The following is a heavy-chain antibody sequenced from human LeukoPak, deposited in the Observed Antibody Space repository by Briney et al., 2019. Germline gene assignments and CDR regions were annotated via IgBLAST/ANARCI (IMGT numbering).Heavy chain of an antibody. Sequence: ASVKVSCKASGYTFADYYIHWVRQAPGQGLEWMGWINPKTGTTNYAQRFQGRVTMTSDTAITTAYMELSRLTSDDTAVFYCTADQVLIKSEVIQRHFDRWGQGTLVTVSA. CDR3: TADQVLIKSEVIQRHFDR. D-gene: IGHD3-9*01. V-gene: IGHV1-2*02. CDR1: GYTFADYY. CDR2: INPKTGTT. J-gene: IGHJ4*02.